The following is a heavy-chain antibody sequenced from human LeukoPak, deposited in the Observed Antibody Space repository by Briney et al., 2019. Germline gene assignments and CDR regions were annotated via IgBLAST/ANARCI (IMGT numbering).Heavy chain of an antibody. V-gene: IGHV3-11*01. CDR1: GFNFSDYY. CDR2: MSSRSGII. D-gene: IGHD5-24*01. J-gene: IGHJ6*02. CDR3: AGGLLEAQGWLQWLGTVYSMDV. Sequence: GGSLRLSCAASGFNFSDYYMNWIRQSPGKGLEWISYMSSRSGIIYYADSVKGRFTISRDNARNSLYLQMNSLRVDDTAVYYCAGGLLEAQGWLQWLGTVYSMDVWGQGTPVTVSS.